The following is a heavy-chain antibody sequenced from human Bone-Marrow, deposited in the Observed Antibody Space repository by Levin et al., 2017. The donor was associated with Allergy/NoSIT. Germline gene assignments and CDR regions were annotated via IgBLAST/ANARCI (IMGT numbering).Heavy chain of an antibody. J-gene: IGHJ4*02. V-gene: IGHV1-18*01. CDR3: ARDLGIVVIPWGQTFDY. CDR2: VSGYNDNT. D-gene: IGHD2-21*01. CDR1: GYTFTTYG. Sequence: ASVKVSCKASGYTFTTYGISWVRQAPGQGLEWMGWVSGYNDNTNYAQKLQGRVTMTTDTSTSTAFLELRSLRSDDTAVYYCARDLGIVVIPWGQTFDYWGQGTLVTVSS.